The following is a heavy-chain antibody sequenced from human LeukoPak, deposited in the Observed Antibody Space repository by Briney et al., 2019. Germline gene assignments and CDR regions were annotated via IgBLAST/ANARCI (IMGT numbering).Heavy chain of an antibody. Sequence: SSETLSLTCTVSGGSISSSSYYWGWIRQPPGKGLEWIGSIYYSGSTYYNPSLKSRVTISVDKSKNQFSLKLSSVTAADTAVYYCARRPMTTVTTNDYWGQGTLVTVSS. CDR2: IYYSGST. J-gene: IGHJ4*02. D-gene: IGHD4-17*01. CDR3: ARRPMTTVTTNDY. CDR1: GGSISSSSYY. V-gene: IGHV4-39*07.